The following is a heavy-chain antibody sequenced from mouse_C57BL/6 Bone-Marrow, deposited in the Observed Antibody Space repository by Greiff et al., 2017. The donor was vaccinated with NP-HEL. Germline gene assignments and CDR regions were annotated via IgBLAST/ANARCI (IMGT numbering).Heavy chain of an antibody. CDR2: IYPGDGDT. D-gene: IGHD3-2*02. Sequence: VQLQESGPELVKPGASVKISCKASGYAFSSSWMNWVKQRPGKGLEWIGRIYPGDGDTNYNGKFKGKATLTADKSSSTAYMQLSSLTSEDSAVYFCARIRENYFDYWGQGTTLTVSS. CDR1: GYAFSSSW. V-gene: IGHV1-82*01. CDR3: ARIRENYFDY. J-gene: IGHJ2*01.